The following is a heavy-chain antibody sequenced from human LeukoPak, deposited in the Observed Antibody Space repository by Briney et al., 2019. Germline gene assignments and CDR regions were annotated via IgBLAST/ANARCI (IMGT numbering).Heavy chain of an antibody. D-gene: IGHD1-26*01. CDR1: GYSFTSYW. Sequence: GESLKISCKGSGYSFTSYWIGWVRQMPGKGLEWMGIIYPGDSDTRYSPSFQGQVTISADKSISTAYLQWSSLKASDTAMYYCARPSGGGHAQRWELLLAFDIWGQGTMVTVSS. CDR2: IYPGDSDT. V-gene: IGHV5-51*01. J-gene: IGHJ3*02. CDR3: ARPSGGGHAQRWELLLAFDI.